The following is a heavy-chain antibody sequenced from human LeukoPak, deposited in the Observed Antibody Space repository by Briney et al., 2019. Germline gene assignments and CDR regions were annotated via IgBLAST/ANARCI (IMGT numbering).Heavy chain of an antibody. D-gene: IGHD5-18*01. J-gene: IGHJ4*02. Sequence: GSSVKVSCKASGGTFSSYAISWVRQAPGQGLEWMGGIIPIFGTANYAQKFQGRVTITTDESTSTAYMELSSLRSEDTAVYYCARARGYSYSYQEAATFDYWGQGTLVTVSS. CDR1: GGTFSSYA. CDR3: ARARGYSYSYQEAATFDY. V-gene: IGHV1-69*05. CDR2: IIPIFGTA.